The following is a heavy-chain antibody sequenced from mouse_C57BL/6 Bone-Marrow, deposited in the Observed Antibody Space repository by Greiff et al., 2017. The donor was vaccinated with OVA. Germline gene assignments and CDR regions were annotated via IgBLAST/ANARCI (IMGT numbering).Heavy chain of an antibody. D-gene: IGHD2-4*01. CDR3: ARDFYDYENWYFDV. J-gene: IGHJ1*03. CDR2: SRNKANDYTT. CDR1: GFTFSDFY. Sequence: EVHLVESGGGLVQSGRSLRLSCATSGFTFSDFYMEWVRQAPGKGLEWIAASRNKANDYTTEYSASVKGRFIVSRDTSQSILYLQMNALRAEDTAIYYCARDFYDYENWYFDVWGTGTTVTVSS. V-gene: IGHV7-1*01.